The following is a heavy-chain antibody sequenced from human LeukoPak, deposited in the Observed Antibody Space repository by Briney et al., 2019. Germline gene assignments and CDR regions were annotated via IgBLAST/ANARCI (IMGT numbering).Heavy chain of an antibody. Sequence: SETLSLTCTVSGGSISSSSYYWGWIRQPPGKGLEWIGNIFYTGGTYYNPSLKSRVTMPKGTSRNHFSLELSSVTAADTAVYYCARRQLHYDFRSGDDWYFDLWGRGTLVTVSS. J-gene: IGHJ2*01. V-gene: IGHV4-39*02. CDR2: IFYTGGT. CDR1: GGSISSSSYY. CDR3: ARRQLHYDFRSGDDWYFDL. D-gene: IGHD3-3*01.